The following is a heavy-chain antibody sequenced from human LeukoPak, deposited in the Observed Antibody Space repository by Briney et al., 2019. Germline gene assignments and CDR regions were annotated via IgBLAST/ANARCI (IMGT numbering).Heavy chain of an antibody. CDR3: AREQTTVTTEWFDP. CDR1: GGSFSSCSYY. D-gene: IGHD4-11*01. CDR2: IYYSGST. V-gene: IGHV4-39*01. Sequence: SETLSLTCTVSGGSFSSCSYYWGWIRQPPGKGLEWFVSIYYSGSTYYNPALKSRVTISVDTSKNQFSLKLSSVTAADTAVYYCAREQTTVTTEWFDPWGQGTLVTVSP. J-gene: IGHJ5*02.